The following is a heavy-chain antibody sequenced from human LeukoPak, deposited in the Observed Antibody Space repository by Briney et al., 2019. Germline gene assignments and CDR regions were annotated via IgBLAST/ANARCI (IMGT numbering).Heavy chain of an antibody. CDR3: AKDRPDIVVVVADLDY. Sequence: GGSLRLSCAASGFTFSSYEMNWVRQAPGKGLEWVSCISSSGSTIYYADSVKGRFTISKDNSKNTLYLQMNSLRAEDTAVYYCAKDRPDIVVVVADLDYWGQGTLVTVSS. CDR2: ISSSGSTI. V-gene: IGHV3-48*03. D-gene: IGHD2-15*01. CDR1: GFTFSSYE. J-gene: IGHJ4*02.